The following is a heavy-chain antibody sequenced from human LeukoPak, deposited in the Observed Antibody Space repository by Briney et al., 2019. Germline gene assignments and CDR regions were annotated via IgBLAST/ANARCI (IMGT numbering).Heavy chain of an antibody. V-gene: IGHV3-30*03. CDR1: GFTFSRHG. J-gene: IGHJ2*01. D-gene: IGHD3-16*01. CDR3: AREGAWGNWYFDL. CDR2: ISASADAK. Sequence: GGSLRLSCAASGFTFSRHGMHWVRQAPGKGLEWVVVISASADAKYYAVSVMGRFTVSRDNSKNTMYLEMNGLREEDTAVYYCAREGAWGNWYFDLWGRGTLVTVSS.